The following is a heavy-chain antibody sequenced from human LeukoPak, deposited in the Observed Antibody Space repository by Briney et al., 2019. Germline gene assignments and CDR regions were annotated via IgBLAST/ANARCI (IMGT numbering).Heavy chain of an antibody. V-gene: IGHV3-21*01. D-gene: IGHD1-26*01. CDR2: ISSSSSYI. CDR1: GFTFSSYA. CDR3: ARSSMGGSYDY. Sequence: GGSLRLSCAASGFTFSSYAMSWVRQAPGKGLEWVSSISSSSSYIYYADSVKGRFTISRDNAKNSLYLQMNSLRAEDTAVYYCARSSMGGSYDYWGQGTLVTVSS. J-gene: IGHJ4*02.